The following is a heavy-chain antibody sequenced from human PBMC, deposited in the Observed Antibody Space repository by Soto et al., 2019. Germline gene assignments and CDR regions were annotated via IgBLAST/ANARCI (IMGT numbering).Heavy chain of an antibody. D-gene: IGHD5-12*01. CDR3: SRDRGYTVVDY. CDR1: GFTFSSSW. Sequence: EVQLVESGGGLVQPGGSLRLSCAASGFTFSSSWMSWVRQAPGKGLEWVANIKQDGSVKYYVDSVKGRFTISRDNAKNSLYLQMNSLRAEDTAVYYCSRDRGYTVVDYWGQGTLVTVSS. CDR2: IKQDGSVK. V-gene: IGHV3-7*01. J-gene: IGHJ4*02.